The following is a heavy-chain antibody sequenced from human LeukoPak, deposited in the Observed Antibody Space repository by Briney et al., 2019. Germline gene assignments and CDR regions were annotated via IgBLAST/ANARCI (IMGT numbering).Heavy chain of an antibody. Sequence: GSLRLSCAASGFTVSSNYMSWIRQPPGKGLEWIGYIYYSGSTNYNPSLKSRVTISIDTSKNQFSLKLSSVTAADTAVYYCARVSHYYVDDWGQGTMVTVSS. J-gene: IGHJ3*01. V-gene: IGHV4-59*02. CDR3: ARVSHYYVDD. CDR2: IYYSGST. CDR1: GFTVSSNY. D-gene: IGHD3-10*02.